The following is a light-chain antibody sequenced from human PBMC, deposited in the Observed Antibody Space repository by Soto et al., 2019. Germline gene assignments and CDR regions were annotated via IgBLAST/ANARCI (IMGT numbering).Light chain of an antibody. CDR3: QQYNNWPQA. Sequence: EIVMTQSPATLSVSPGERATLSCRASQSVSSNLAWYQQKPGQAPRHLIYGASTRATGIPARFSGSGSGTEFTRTICSLQSEDFAVYYCQQYNNWPQAFGQGTKVEIK. CDR1: QSVSSN. V-gene: IGKV3-15*01. CDR2: GAS. J-gene: IGKJ1*01.